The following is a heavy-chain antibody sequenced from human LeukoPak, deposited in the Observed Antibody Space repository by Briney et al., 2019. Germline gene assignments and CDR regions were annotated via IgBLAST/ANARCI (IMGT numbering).Heavy chain of an antibody. CDR3: ASGYGSGSLRYYYYYMDA. D-gene: IGHD3-10*01. V-gene: IGHV3-21*01. J-gene: IGHJ6*03. CDR1: GFTFSSYS. Sequence: PGGSLRLSCAASGFTFSSYSMNWVRQAPGKGLEWVSSISSSSSYIYYADSVKGRFTISRDNAKNSLYLQMNSLRAEDTAVYYCASGYGSGSLRYYYYYMDAWGKGTTVTISS. CDR2: ISSSSSYI.